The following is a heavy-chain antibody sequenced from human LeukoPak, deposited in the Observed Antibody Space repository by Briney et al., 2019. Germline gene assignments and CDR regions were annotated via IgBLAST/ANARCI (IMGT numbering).Heavy chain of an antibody. Sequence: ASVKVSCKASGYTFTSYYMHWVRQAPGQGLEWMRIINPSGGSTSYAQKFQGRVTMTRDMSTSTVYMELSSLRSEDTAVYYCARGGSSSWMYYYYYYMDVWGKGTTVTVSS. CDR3: ARGGSSSWMYYYYYYMDV. CDR1: GYTFTSYY. D-gene: IGHD6-13*01. J-gene: IGHJ6*03. CDR2: INPSGGST. V-gene: IGHV1-46*01.